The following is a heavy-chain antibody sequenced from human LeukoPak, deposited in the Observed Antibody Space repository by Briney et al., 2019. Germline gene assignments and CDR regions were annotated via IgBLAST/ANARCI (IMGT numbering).Heavy chain of an antibody. CDR3: ARDFAAAVSLNAFDI. V-gene: IGHV3-30*04. Sequence: GGSLRLSCAASGFIFGDYAMHWVRQAPGKGLEWVAAIAFDDTDRYYIDSVKGRFTISRDDSKNTLYLQMNSLRAEDTAVYYCARDFAAAVSLNAFDIWGQGTMVTVSS. CDR1: GFIFGDYA. J-gene: IGHJ3*02. D-gene: IGHD6-13*01. CDR2: IAFDDTDR.